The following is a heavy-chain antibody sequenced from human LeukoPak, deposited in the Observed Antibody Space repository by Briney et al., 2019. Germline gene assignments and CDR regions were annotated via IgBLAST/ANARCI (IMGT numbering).Heavy chain of an antibody. D-gene: IGHD2-15*01. J-gene: IGHJ3*02. V-gene: IGHV4-4*07. CDR2: IHNRGST. Sequence: SETLSLTCTVSGGSINNYYWSWIRQPAGKGPECIGRIHNRGSTNYNPSLKSRVTMSVDTSKNQFSLKLSSVTAADTAVYYCARGRYCSADICSGGDAFDIWGQGTMVSVSS. CDR3: ARGRYCSADICSGGDAFDI. CDR1: GGSINNYY.